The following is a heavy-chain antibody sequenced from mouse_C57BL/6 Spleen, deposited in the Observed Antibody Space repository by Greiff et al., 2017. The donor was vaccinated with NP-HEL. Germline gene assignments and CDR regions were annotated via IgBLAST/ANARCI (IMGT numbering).Heavy chain of an antibody. CDR3: ARDPSSYGYFDV. Sequence: EVKLMESGGGLVKPGGSLKLSCAASGFTFSSYAMSWVRQTPEKRLEWVATISDGGSYTYYPDNVKGRFTIARDNAKNNLYLQMSHLKSEDTAMYYCARDPSSYGYFDVWGTGTTVTVSS. CDR1: GFTFSSYA. V-gene: IGHV5-4*01. CDR2: ISDGGSYT. D-gene: IGHD2-10*02. J-gene: IGHJ1*03.